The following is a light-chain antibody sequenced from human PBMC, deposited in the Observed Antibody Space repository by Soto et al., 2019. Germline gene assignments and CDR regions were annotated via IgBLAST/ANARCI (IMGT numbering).Light chain of an antibody. CDR3: QQDGSSLLT. V-gene: IGKV3-20*01. J-gene: IGKJ4*01. Sequence: EIVLTQSPGTLSLSPGERATLSCRASQSVSSSYLAWYQQKPGQAPRLLIYGASSRATGIPERFSGSGSGTDFTLTISRLEPEDFAVYWCQQDGSSLLTFGGGTKVEIK. CDR1: QSVSSSY. CDR2: GAS.